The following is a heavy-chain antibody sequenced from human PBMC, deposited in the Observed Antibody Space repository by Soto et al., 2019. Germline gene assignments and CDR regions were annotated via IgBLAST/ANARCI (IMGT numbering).Heavy chain of an antibody. Sequence: GGSLRLSCAASGFSLSGYSMHWVRQAPGKGLDWVAVIQHDASTIYYADSVKGRFTISRDNSKNTLYLQMNDLTAEDTALYYCVKVGWGFSFGNGLDDWGQGTTVTV. CDR3: VKVGWGFSFGNGLDD. CDR2: IQHDASTI. D-gene: IGHD5-18*01. V-gene: IGHV3-30-3*01. J-gene: IGHJ6*02. CDR1: GFSLSGYS.